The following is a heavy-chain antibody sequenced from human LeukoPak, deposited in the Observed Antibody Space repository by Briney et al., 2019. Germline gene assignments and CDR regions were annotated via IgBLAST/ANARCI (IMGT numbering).Heavy chain of an antibody. V-gene: IGHV3-21*06. Sequence: GGSLRLSCAASGFTITTNYMNWVRQSPGKGLEWVSSISGTSDYIYYADSVKGRFTISRDNGQNSLYLQMNSLRAEDTAVYYCARREPQGCSGTSCFAGPVGHWGQGTLVTVSS. D-gene: IGHD2-2*01. J-gene: IGHJ4*02. CDR2: ISGTSDYI. CDR1: GFTITTNY. CDR3: ARREPQGCSGTSCFAGPVGH.